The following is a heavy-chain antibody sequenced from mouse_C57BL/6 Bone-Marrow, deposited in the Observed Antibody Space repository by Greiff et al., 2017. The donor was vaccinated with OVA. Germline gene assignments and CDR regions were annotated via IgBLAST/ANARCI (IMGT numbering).Heavy chain of an antibody. V-gene: IGHV14-4*01. CDR2: IDPENGDT. Sequence: EVQLQQSGAELVRPGASVKLSCTASGFNIKDDYMHWVKQRPEQGLEWIGWIDPENGDTEYASKFKGKATITADTSSNTAYLQLSSLTSEDTAVYYCTTDYYGSRGYAMDYWGQGTSVTVSS. CDR3: TTDYYGSRGYAMDY. D-gene: IGHD1-1*01. J-gene: IGHJ4*01. CDR1: GFNIKDDY.